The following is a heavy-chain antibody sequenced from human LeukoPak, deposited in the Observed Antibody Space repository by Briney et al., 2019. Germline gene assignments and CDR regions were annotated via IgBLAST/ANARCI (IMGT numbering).Heavy chain of an antibody. J-gene: IGHJ4*02. V-gene: IGHV4-59*11. CDR2: IYYSGST. CDR1: GGSISSHY. CDR3: ARSATGSTRIFDY. Sequence: PSETLSLTCTVSGGSISSHYWSWIRQPPGKGLEWIGYIYYSGSTNYNPSLKSRVTISVDTSKNQFSLKLSSVTAADTAVYYCARSATGSTRIFDYWSQGTLVTVSP. D-gene: IGHD2-2*01.